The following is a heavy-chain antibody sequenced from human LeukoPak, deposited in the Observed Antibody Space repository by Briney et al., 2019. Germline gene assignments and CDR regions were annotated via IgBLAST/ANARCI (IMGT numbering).Heavy chain of an antibody. J-gene: IGHJ5*01. CDR1: GYTFTGAY. V-gene: IGHV1-2*02. Sequence: GASVKVSCKASGYTFTGAYMHWVRQAPGQGLEWVGWINPNSGETKFAPKFQGRVTMTRDTFLSTAFMDLGGLRSDDTAVYYCARVLFNSGYDSWGQGSLVTVSS. CDR2: INPNSGET. D-gene: IGHD4-23*01. CDR3: ARVLFNSGYDS.